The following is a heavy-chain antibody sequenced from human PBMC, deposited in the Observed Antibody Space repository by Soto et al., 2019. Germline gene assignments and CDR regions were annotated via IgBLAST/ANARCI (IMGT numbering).Heavy chain of an antibody. CDR1: GGSISSSSYY. Sequence: SETLSLTCTVSGGSISSSSYYWCWILHPPGKGLEWIGSIYYSGNSYYNPSLKSRSTISVDTSKNQFSLKLSSVTAADTAVYYCARQARVAATGGDWFDPGAREPWSPSP. D-gene: IGHD6-13*01. J-gene: IGHJ5*02. V-gene: IGHV4-39*01. CDR2: IYYSGNS. CDR3: ARQARVAATGGDWFDP.